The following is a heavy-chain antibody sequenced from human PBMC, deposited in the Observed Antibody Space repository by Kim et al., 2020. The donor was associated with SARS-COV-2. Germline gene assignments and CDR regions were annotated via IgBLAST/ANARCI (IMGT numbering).Heavy chain of an antibody. Sequence: DSVKGRFTISRDNSKNTLYLQMNGLRAEDTAVYYCAKDLRWSSSWYYFDYWGQGTLVTVSS. V-gene: IGHV3-33*06. CDR3: AKDLRWSSSWYYFDY. D-gene: IGHD6-13*01. J-gene: IGHJ4*02.